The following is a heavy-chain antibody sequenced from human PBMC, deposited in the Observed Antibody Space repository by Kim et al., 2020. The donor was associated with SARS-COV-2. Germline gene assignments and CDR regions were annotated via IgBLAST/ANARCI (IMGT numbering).Heavy chain of an antibody. Sequence: FQGRVTITADESTSTAYMELSSLRSEDTAVYYCARDIVVVPAAISGWFDPWGQGTLVTVSS. V-gene: IGHV1-69*01. J-gene: IGHJ5*02. CDR3: ARDIVVVPAAISGWFDP. D-gene: IGHD2-2*01.